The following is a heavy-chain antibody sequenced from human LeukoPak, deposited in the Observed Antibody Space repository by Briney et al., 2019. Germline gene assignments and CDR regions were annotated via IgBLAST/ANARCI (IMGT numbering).Heavy chain of an antibody. V-gene: IGHV1-2*02. CDR2: INPNSGGT. J-gene: IGHJ4*02. D-gene: IGHD2-2*01. CDR3: ANEVLEYCSSTSCAPGY. Sequence: ASVKVSCKASGYTFTGYYMHWVRQAPGQGLEWMGWINPNSGGTNYAQKFQGRVTMARDTSISTAYMELSRLRSDDTAVYYCANEVLEYCSSTSCAPGYWGQGTLATVSS. CDR1: GYTFTGYY.